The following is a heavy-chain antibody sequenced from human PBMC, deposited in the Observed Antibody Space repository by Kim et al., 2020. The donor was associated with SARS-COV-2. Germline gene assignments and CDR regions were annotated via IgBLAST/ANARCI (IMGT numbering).Heavy chain of an antibody. D-gene: IGHD3-10*01. CDR2: ISGSGGST. V-gene: IGHV3-23*01. Sequence: GGSLRLSCAASGFTFSSYAMSWVRQAPGKGLEWVSAISGSGGSTYYADPVKGRFTISRDNSKNTLYLQMNSLRADDSAVYYCAKAPRGEVVSSDYWGQGTLVTVAS. CDR1: GFTFSSYA. CDR3: AKAPRGEVVSSDY. J-gene: IGHJ4*02.